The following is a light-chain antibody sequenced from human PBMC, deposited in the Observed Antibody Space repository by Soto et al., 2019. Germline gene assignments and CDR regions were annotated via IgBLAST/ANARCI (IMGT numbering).Light chain of an antibody. CDR2: MAS. CDR3: QQYNSWLSVS. V-gene: IGKV1-5*03. CDR1: QSITNC. J-gene: IGKJ4*01. Sequence: EITLTQSPSTLSAYEGDRVTISCRASQSITNCLAWYQQKPGKAPKVLIHMASSLKSGVPSRFSGSGSGTEFTLTITSLQPDDSATYYCQQYNSWLSVSFGGGTKVDI.